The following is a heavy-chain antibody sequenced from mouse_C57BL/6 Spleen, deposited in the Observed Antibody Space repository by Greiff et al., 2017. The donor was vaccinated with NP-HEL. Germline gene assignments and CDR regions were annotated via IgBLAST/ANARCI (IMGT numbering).Heavy chain of an antibody. CDR3: ASLTGGSAY. CDR1: GYTFTDYN. Sequence: EVKLMESGPELVKPGASVKIPCKASGYTFTDYNMDWVKQSHGKSLEWIGDINPNNGGTIYNQKFKGKATLTVDKSSSTAYMELRSLTSEDTAVYYCASLTGGSAYWGQGTLVTVSA. D-gene: IGHD4-1*01. J-gene: IGHJ3*01. V-gene: IGHV1-18*01. CDR2: INPNNGGT.